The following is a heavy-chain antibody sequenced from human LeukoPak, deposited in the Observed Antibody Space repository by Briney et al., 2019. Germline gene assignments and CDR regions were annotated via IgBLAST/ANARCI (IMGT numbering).Heavy chain of an antibody. CDR1: GYSISSGYY. V-gene: IGHV4-38-2*02. CDR2: IYHSGST. CDR3: ARVIAATTEADY. D-gene: IGHD6-13*01. J-gene: IGHJ4*02. Sequence: PSETLSLTCTVSGYSISSGYYWGWIRQPPGKGLEWIGSIYHSGSTYYNPSLKSRVTISVDTSKNQFSLKLSSVTAADTAVYYCARVIAATTEADYWGQGTLVTVSS.